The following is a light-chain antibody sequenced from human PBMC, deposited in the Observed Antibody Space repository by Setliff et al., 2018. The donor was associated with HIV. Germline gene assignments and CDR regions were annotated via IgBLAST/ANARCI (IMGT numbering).Light chain of an antibody. CDR1: NSNVGSNP. CDR2: YDG. CDR3: ATWDDRLNGVV. Sequence: VLSQPPSTYGTPGQRVTISCSGGNSNVGSNPVNWYQHLPGTAPKPLIYYDGRRPSEVPDRFSVSKSGTSASLAISGLQSDDEGDYYCATWDDRLNGVVFGEGTK. V-gene: IGLV1-44*01. J-gene: IGLJ2*01.